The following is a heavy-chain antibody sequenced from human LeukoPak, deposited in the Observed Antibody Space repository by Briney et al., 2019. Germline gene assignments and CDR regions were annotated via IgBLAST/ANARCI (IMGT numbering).Heavy chain of an antibody. Sequence: GGSLRLSCAASGFTFSSYAMSWVRQAPGKGLEGVSGISANGDTTKYADSVKGRFTISRDNAKNTVLLQVNSLRADDTAVYYCAKEGRIAAGTGDYFDYWGQGTLVTVSS. CDR2: ISANGDTT. J-gene: IGHJ4*02. V-gene: IGHV3-23*01. CDR3: AKEGRIAAGTGDYFDY. CDR1: GFTFSSYA. D-gene: IGHD6-13*01.